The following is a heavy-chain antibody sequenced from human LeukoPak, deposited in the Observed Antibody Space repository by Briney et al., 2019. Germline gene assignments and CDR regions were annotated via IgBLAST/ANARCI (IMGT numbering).Heavy chain of an antibody. D-gene: IGHD5-18*01. J-gene: IGHJ4*02. CDR1: GASISSEAYY. CDR2: ISHSGYT. CDR3: ARVRGYSYGELDF. Sequence: SQTLSLTCTVSGASISSEAYYWSWVRQHPAKGLEWIDYISHSGYTYYNPSLNGRATISVVMSRSQFSLKLSSVTAADTAVYYCARVRGYSYGELDFWGQGTLVTVSS. V-gene: IGHV4-31*03.